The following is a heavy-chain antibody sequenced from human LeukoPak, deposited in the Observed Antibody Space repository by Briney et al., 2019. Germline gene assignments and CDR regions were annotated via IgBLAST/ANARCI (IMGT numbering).Heavy chain of an antibody. CDR2: ISSSGSTI. D-gene: IGHD3-10*01. Sequence: GSLRLSCAASGFTFSDYYMSWIRQAPGKGLEWVSYISSSGSTIYYADSVKGRFTISRDNAKNSLYLQMNSLRAEDTAVYYCARVLWFGESAFDYWGQGTLVTVSS. J-gene: IGHJ4*02. V-gene: IGHV3-11*01. CDR3: ARVLWFGESAFDY. CDR1: GFTFSDYY.